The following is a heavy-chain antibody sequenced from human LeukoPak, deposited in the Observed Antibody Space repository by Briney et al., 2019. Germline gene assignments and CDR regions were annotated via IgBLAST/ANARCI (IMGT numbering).Heavy chain of an antibody. Sequence: GGSLRFSCAASGFSFKNHGFYWVRQAPGKGLEWVAIIWSDGSQKYYADSVKGRFTISRDNSKNTVYLQMNSLRAEDTAMYYCARDLSYGSLDCRGQGTLVTVSS. CDR1: GFSFKNHG. CDR3: ARDLSYGSLDC. D-gene: IGHD3-9*01. V-gene: IGHV3-33*07. CDR2: IWSDGSQK. J-gene: IGHJ4*02.